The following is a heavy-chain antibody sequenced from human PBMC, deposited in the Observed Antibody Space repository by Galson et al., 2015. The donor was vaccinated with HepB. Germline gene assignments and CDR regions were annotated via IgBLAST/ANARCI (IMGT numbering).Heavy chain of an antibody. Sequence: SLRLSCAASGFTFSSYAMYWVRQAPGKGLEWVSVISGSGGSTYHADSVKGRFTISRDNSKNTLYLQMNSLRAEDTAVYYCAKGSSVYSSGSYFDYWGQGTLVTVSS. CDR1: GFTFSSYA. V-gene: IGHV3-23*01. D-gene: IGHD6-19*01. CDR3: AKGSSVYSSGSYFDY. CDR2: ISGSGGST. J-gene: IGHJ4*02.